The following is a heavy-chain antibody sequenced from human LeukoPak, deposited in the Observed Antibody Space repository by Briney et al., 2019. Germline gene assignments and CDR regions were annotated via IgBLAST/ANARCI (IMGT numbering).Heavy chain of an antibody. CDR2: FDPEDGET. Sequence: ASVKVSCKVSGYTLIEISIHWVRQAPGKGLEWMGGFDPEDGETIYAQKFQGRVTMTEDTSTDTAYMELSSLRSEDTAVYYCATQSPAATNPIYYYYYMDVWGKGTTVTVSS. V-gene: IGHV1-24*01. D-gene: IGHD2-2*01. CDR3: ATQSPAATNPIYYYYYMDV. J-gene: IGHJ6*03. CDR1: GYTLIEIS.